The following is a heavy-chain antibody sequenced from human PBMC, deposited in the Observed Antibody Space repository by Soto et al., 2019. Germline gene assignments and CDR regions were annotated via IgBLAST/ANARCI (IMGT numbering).Heavy chain of an antibody. Sequence: EVQLLESGGGLVQPGGSLRLSCAASGFTFSSYAMSWVRQAPGKGLEWVSDISGSGVTTHYANSVKGRFTISRDNSKNTLNLQMNSLRAEDTAVYYCAKLRGGSSYDAFDVCGQGTLVTVSS. V-gene: IGHV3-23*01. CDR2: ISGSGVTT. CDR1: GFTFSSYA. J-gene: IGHJ3*01. D-gene: IGHD1-26*01. CDR3: AKLRGGSSYDAFDV.